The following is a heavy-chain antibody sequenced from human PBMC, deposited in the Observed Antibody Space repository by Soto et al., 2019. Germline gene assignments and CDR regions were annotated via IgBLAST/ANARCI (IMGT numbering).Heavy chain of an antibody. V-gene: IGHV4-59*01. CDR2: IYYSGST. CDR1: GGSISSYY. D-gene: IGHD6-19*01. J-gene: IGHJ6*02. Sequence: SETLSLTCTVSGGSISSYYWSWIRQPPGKGLEWIGYIYYSGSTNYNPSLKSRVTISVDTSKNQFSLKLSSVTAADTAVYYCARLIPNSSGCLGCLRSYYGMDVWGQGTTVTVSS. CDR3: ARLIPNSSGCLGCLRSYYGMDV.